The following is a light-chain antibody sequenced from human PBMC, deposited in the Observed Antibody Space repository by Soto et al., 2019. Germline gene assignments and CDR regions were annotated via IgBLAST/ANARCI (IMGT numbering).Light chain of an antibody. CDR1: SSDVGGYNY. CDR3: RSYTSSTSYV. J-gene: IGLJ1*01. CDR2: DVS. Sequence: QSVLTQPASVSGSPGQSITISCTGTSSDVGGYNYVSWYQRHPGKAPKLIIYDVSNRPSGVSNRFSGSKSGNTASLTISGLQAEDEADYYCRSYTSSTSYVFGTGTKVTVL. V-gene: IGLV2-14*01.